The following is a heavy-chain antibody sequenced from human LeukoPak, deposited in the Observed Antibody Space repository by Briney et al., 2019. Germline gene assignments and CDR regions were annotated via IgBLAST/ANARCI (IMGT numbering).Heavy chain of an antibody. Sequence: GRSLRLSCAASGFTFSSYGMHWVRQAPGKGLEWVAVILYDGSNKYYADSVKGRFTISRDNSKNTLYLQMNSLRAEDTAVYYCAREGGIDSSGWYRYYYYYYGMDVWGQGTTVTVSS. J-gene: IGHJ6*02. CDR3: AREGGIDSSGWYRYYYYYYGMDV. V-gene: IGHV3-30*03. CDR2: ILYDGSNK. D-gene: IGHD6-19*01. CDR1: GFTFSSYG.